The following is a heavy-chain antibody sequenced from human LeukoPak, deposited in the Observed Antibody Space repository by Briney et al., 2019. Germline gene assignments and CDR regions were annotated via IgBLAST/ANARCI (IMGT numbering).Heavy chain of an antibody. CDR3: AKGGRITGTMDY. Sequence: GSLRLSCAASGFTVSSNYMSWVRQAPGKGLEWVSSISGSGGSTYYADSVKGRFTISRDNSKDTLYLQMNSLRAEDTALYYCAKGGRITGTMDYWGQGTLVTVSS. CDR2: ISGSGGST. D-gene: IGHD1-7*01. J-gene: IGHJ4*02. CDR1: GFTVSSNY. V-gene: IGHV3-23*01.